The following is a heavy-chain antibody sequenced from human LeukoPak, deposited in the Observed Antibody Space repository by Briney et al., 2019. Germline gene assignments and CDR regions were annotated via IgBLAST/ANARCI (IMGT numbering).Heavy chain of an antibody. CDR1: GGSVSSGSYY. V-gene: IGHV4-61*01. D-gene: IGHD6-19*01. CDR3: ASYSSGSPY. Sequence: PSETLSLTCTVFGGSVSSGSYYWSWIRQPPGKGLEWIGYIYCSGSTNYNPSLKSRVTISVDTSKNQFSLKLSSVTAADTAVYYCASYSSGSPYWGQGTLVTVSS. J-gene: IGHJ4*02. CDR2: IYCSGST.